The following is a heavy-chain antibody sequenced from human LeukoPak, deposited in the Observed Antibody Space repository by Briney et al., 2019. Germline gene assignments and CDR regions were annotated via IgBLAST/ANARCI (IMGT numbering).Heavy chain of an antibody. D-gene: IGHD2-21*01. Sequence: SETLALTCSVSGGSLSSSSYYWGWIRQSPGKGLEWIGSMYYRGTTYENSSFKSRLTLSIDTSNNQFSLKLTSVTAADTAVYFCAREYSRSVVAGSRPDLWGQGLLVTVSS. CDR2: MYYRGTT. V-gene: IGHV4-39*02. CDR3: AREYSRSVVAGSRPDL. J-gene: IGHJ4*02. CDR1: GGSLSSSSYY.